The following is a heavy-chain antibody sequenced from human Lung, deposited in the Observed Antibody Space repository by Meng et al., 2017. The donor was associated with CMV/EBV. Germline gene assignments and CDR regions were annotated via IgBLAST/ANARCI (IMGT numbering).Heavy chain of an antibody. J-gene: IGHJ4*02. CDR1: GYTFIGYY. D-gene: IGHD2-2*01. CDR3: GRGVSFQLPDY. V-gene: IGHV1-2*02. Sequence: ASVKVSCKASGYTFIGYYMHWVRQAPGQGLEWVGWINPNSGSTKLAQKFQGRVTMARDTSTRTVYMELRSLGFDDTAVYYCGRGVSFQLPDYWGQGTLVTVSS. CDR2: INPNSGST.